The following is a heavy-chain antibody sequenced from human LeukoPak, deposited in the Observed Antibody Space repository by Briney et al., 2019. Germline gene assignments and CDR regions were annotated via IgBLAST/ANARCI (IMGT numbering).Heavy chain of an antibody. D-gene: IGHD3-10*01. V-gene: IGHV3-74*01. CDR3: ARVSGLGMNEYYQH. Sequence: GGSLRLSCEASGLTFSNSWMHWVRQAPGKGLVWASRINNEGTTISYADSVKGRFTISRANAKNTLYLQMNSLRAEDTAVYYCARVSGLGMNEYYQHWGQGTLVTVAS. CDR2: INNEGTTI. J-gene: IGHJ1*01. CDR1: GLTFSNSW.